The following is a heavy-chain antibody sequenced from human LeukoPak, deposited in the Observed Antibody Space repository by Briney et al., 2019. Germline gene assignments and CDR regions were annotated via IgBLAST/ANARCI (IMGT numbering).Heavy chain of an antibody. V-gene: IGHV1-69*04. D-gene: IGHD5-18*01. Sequence: SVKVSCKASGGTFSSYAISWVRQAPGQGLEWMGMIIPILGIANYAQKFQGRVTITADKSTSTAYMELSSLRSEDTAVYYCARVNGGYSYGDFDYGGQGTLVTVSS. CDR2: IIPILGIA. J-gene: IGHJ4*02. CDR1: GGTFSSYA. CDR3: ARVNGGYSYGDFDY.